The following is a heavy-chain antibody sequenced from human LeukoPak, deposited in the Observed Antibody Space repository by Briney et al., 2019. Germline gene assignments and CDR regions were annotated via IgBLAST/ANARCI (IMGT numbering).Heavy chain of an antibody. J-gene: IGHJ3*02. Sequence: ASVKVSCKASGYTFTSYDINWVRQATGQGLEWMGWMNPNSGNTGYAQKFQGRVTITRNTSISTAYMELSSLRSEDTAVHYCARGRTDTGIVGATTPRAFDIWGQGTMVTVSS. CDR2: MNPNSGNT. V-gene: IGHV1-8*03. D-gene: IGHD1-26*01. CDR3: ARGRTDTGIVGATTPRAFDI. CDR1: GYTFTSYD.